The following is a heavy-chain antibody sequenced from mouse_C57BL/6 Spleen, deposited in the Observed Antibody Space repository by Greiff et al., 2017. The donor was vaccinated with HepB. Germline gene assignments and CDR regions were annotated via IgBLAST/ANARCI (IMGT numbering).Heavy chain of an antibody. CDR1: GYSFTGYY. D-gene: IGHD2-3*01. J-gene: IGHJ4*01. CDR2: INPSTGGT. CDR3: AREGLLHYAMDY. Sequence: VQLQQSGPELVKPGASVKISCKASGYSFTGYYMNWVKQSPEKSLEWIGEINPSTGGTTYNQKFKAKATLTVDKSSSTAYMQLKSLTSEDSAVYYCAREGLLHYAMDYWGQGTSVTVSS. V-gene: IGHV1-42*01.